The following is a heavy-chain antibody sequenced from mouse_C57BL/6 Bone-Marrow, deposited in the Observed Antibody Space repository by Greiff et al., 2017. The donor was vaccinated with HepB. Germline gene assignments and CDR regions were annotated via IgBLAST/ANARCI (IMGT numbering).Heavy chain of an antibody. CDR1: GYTFTSYW. CDR3: ARRGNRLRRAFDY. Sequence: VQLQQPGAELVKPGASVKLSCKASGYTFTSYWMHWVKQRPGQGLEWIGMIHPNSGSTNYNEKFKSKATLTVDKSSSTAYMQLSSLTSEDSAVYYCARRGNRLRRAFDYWGQGTTLTVSS. V-gene: IGHV1-64*01. CDR2: IHPNSGST. D-gene: IGHD2-4*01. J-gene: IGHJ2*01.